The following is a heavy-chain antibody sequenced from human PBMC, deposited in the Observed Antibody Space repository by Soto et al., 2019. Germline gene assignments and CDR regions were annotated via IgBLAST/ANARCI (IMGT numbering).Heavy chain of an antibody. CDR2: VYYTGST. Sequence: QVQLQESGPGLVKPSETLSLPCSVSGGSINNYYWSWIRQPPGTGLEWIGNVYYTGSTDFNPSLQYRVTISLDASKNQFTLKLRSVTAADTAVYYCARDTDIDYWGQGTLVIVSS. CDR1: GGSINNYY. D-gene: IGHD4-4*01. CDR3: ARDTDIDY. V-gene: IGHV4-59*01. J-gene: IGHJ4*02.